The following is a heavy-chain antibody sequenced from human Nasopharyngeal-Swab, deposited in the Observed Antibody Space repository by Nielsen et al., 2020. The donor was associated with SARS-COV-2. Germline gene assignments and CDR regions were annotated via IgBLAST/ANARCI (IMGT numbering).Heavy chain of an antibody. Sequence: GGSLTLSCAASGFTFSSYAMSWVRQAPGKGLEWVSAISGSGGSTYYADSVKGRFTISRDNSKNTLYLQMNSLRAEDTAVYYCAMAMDFALDYWGQGTLVTVSS. D-gene: IGHD2-2*03. CDR1: GFTFSSYA. CDR3: AMAMDFALDY. V-gene: IGHV3-23*01. J-gene: IGHJ4*02. CDR2: ISGSGGST.